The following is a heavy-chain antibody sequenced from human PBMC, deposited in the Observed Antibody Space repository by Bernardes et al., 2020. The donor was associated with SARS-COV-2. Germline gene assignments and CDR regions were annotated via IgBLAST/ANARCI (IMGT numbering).Heavy chain of an antibody. J-gene: IGHJ6*03. CDR3: ARDGRAGYYMDV. D-gene: IGHD1-26*01. CDR1: GFTFSSYS. CDR2: ISSSSSYI. V-gene: IGHV3-21*01. Sequence: GGSLRLSCAASGFTFSSYSMNWVRQAPGQGLEWVSSISSSSSYIYYADSVKGRFTISRDNAKNSLYLQMNSLRAEDTAVYYCARDGRAGYYMDVWGKGTTVTVSS.